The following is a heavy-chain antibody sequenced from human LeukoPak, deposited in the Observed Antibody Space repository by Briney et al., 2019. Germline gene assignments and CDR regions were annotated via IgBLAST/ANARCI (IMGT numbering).Heavy chain of an antibody. D-gene: IGHD4-11*01. J-gene: IGHJ4*02. V-gene: IGHV3-30*01. CDR2: ISYDGGSK. CDR1: GFTFSTYA. Sequence: GGSLRLSCAASGFTFSTYAMHWVRQAPGKGLEWVAVISYDGGSKYYADSVKGRFTISRDNSKNTLYLQMNSLRAEDTAVYYCARDRTSTVTFGDYWGQGTLVTVSS. CDR3: ARDRTSTVTFGDY.